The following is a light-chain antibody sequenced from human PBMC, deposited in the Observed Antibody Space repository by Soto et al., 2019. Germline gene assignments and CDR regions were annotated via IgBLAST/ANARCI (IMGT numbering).Light chain of an antibody. CDR1: QTISSW. CDR3: QHYNSYSAA. CDR2: KAS. Sequence: DIHMTQSPSTLSVSRVDRATVSFLARQTISSWLAWYQQKPGKEPKLLIYKASTFKSGVPSRFSGSGSGTEFTLTISSLQPDDFAAYYCQHYNSYSAAFGQGTKVDIK. V-gene: IGKV1-5*03. J-gene: IGKJ1*01.